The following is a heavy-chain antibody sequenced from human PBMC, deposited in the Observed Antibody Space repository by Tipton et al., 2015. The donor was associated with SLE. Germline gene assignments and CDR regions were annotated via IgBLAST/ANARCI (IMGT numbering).Heavy chain of an antibody. J-gene: IGHJ6*02. Sequence: SLRLSCAASGFTFSSYGMHWVRQAPGKGLEWVAVIWYDGSNKYYADSVKGRFTISRDNSKNTLYLQMNSLRAEDTAMYYCARQLSYYYGMDVWGQGTTVTVSS. V-gene: IGHV3-33*08. D-gene: IGHD6-6*01. CDR3: ARQLSYYYGMDV. CDR2: IWYDGSNK. CDR1: GFTFSSYG.